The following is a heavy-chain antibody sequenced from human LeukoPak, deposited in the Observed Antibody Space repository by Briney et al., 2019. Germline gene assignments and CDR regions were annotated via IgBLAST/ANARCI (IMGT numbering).Heavy chain of an antibody. V-gene: IGHV3-21*01. CDR3: ARGISTGSSWADAFDI. CDR2: ISSSSSYI. CDR1: GFTFSSYS. Sequence: GGSLRLSCAASGFTFSSYSMNWVRQAPGKGLEWVSSISSSSSYIYYADSVKGRFTISRDNAKNSLYLQMNSLRAEDTAVYYCARGISTGSSWADAFDIWGQGTMVTVSS. J-gene: IGHJ3*02. D-gene: IGHD6-13*01.